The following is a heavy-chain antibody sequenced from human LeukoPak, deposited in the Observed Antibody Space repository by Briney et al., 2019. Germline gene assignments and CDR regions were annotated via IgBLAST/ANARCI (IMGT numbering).Heavy chain of an antibody. CDR1: GDSVSSNSAT. CDR2: TYYRSKWYN. J-gene: IGHJ4*02. Sequence: SQTLSLTCAISGDSVSSNSATWNWIRQSPSRGLEWLGRTYYRSKWYNEYAPSVKGRIAFNPDTSQSQFSLQLTSVTPEDTAVYYCARGVSRYFDYWGQGTLVAVSS. V-gene: IGHV6-1*01. D-gene: IGHD5/OR15-5a*01. CDR3: ARGVSRYFDY.